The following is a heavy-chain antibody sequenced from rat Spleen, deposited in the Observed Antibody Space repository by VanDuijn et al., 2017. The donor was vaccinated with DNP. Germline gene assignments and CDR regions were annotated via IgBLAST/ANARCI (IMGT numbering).Heavy chain of an antibody. Sequence: EVQLVESGGGLVQPGNSLKLSCAASGFTFSDYAMAWVRQSPKKGLEWVATIIYDGSRTYYRDSVKGRFTISRDKTRNTQHLQMDSLRSEDTATYYCARQNYYYSGNTLDAWGQGISVTVSS. V-gene: IGHV5-17*01. J-gene: IGHJ4*01. CDR2: IIYDGSRT. CDR1: GFTFSDYA. D-gene: IGHD1-1*01. CDR3: ARQNYYYSGNTLDA.